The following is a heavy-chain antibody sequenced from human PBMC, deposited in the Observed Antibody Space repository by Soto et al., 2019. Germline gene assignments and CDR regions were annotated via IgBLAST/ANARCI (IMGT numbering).Heavy chain of an antibody. J-gene: IGHJ6*03. Sequence: GGSLRLSCAVSGFTVSSNYMTWVRQAPGKGLEWVSVIYSGGSTYYADSVKGRFTISRDSSKNTLYLQMNSLRAEDTAVYYCARDLYCSNGVCYKNYMDVWGKGTTVTVSS. CDR2: IYSGGST. CDR1: GFTVSSNY. D-gene: IGHD2-8*01. CDR3: ARDLYCSNGVCYKNYMDV. V-gene: IGHV3-66*01.